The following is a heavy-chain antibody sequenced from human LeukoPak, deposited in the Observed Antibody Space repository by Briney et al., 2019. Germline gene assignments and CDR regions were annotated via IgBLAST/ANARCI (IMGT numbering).Heavy chain of an antibody. CDR1: GYTFTVYY. CDR2: INPNSGGT. CDR3: ARAVGHIVVVPAAGFDY. D-gene: IGHD2-2*01. J-gene: IGHJ4*02. Sequence: ASVTVSCKASGYTFTVYYMHWVRQAPGQGLEWMGWINPNSGGTNYAQKFQGRVTMTRDTSISTAYMELSRLRSDDTAVYYCARAVGHIVVVPAAGFDYWGQGTLVTVSS. V-gene: IGHV1-2*02.